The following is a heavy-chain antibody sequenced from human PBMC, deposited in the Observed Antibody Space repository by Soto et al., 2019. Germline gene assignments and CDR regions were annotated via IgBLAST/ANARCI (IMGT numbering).Heavy chain of an antibody. CDR1: GDSVSSNSAA. Sequence: SQTLSLTCAISGDSVSSNSAAWNWIRQSPSRGLEWLGRTYYRSKWYNDYAVSVKSRITINPDTSKNQFSLQLNSVTPEDTAVYYCARDLTPQYCSGGSCYSSWGGVDYWGQGTLVTVSS. V-gene: IGHV6-1*01. CDR3: ARDLTPQYCSGGSCYSSWGGVDY. J-gene: IGHJ4*02. CDR2: TYYRSKWYN. D-gene: IGHD2-15*01.